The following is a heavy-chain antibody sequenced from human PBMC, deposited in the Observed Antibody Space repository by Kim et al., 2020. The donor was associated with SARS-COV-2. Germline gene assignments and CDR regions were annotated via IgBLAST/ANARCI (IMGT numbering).Heavy chain of an antibody. CDR3: AFQTLGSSSEIYYYYGMDV. CDR2: IDPSDSYT. D-gene: IGHD6-6*01. V-gene: IGHV5-10-1*01. Sequence: GESLKISCKGSGYSFTSYWISWVRQMPGKGLEWMGRIDPSDSYTNYSPSFQGHVTISADKSISTAYLQWSSLKASDTAMYYCAFQTLGSSSEIYYYYGMDVWGQGTTVTVSS. CDR1: GYSFTSYW. J-gene: IGHJ6*02.